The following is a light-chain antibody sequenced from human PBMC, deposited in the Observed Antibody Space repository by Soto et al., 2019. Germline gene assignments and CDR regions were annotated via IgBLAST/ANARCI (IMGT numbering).Light chain of an antibody. CDR3: QQNDSVPRT. V-gene: IGKV3D-7*01. CDR1: QSVSSSY. Sequence: EIVLTQSPATLSLSPGERATLSCRASQSVSSSYLAWYQQKPGQAPRLLIYDASNRATGIPARFSGSGSGTDFTLTISSLQPEDSATYYCQQNDSVPRTFGQGTKVDIK. J-gene: IGKJ2*01. CDR2: DAS.